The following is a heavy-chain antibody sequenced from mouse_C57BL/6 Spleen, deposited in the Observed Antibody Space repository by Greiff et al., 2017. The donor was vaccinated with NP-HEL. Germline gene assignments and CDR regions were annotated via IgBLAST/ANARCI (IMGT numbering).Heavy chain of an antibody. Sequence: EVMLVESGGGLVQPGGSLSLSCAASGFTFTDYYMSWVRQPPGKALEWLGFIRNKANGYTTEYSASVKGRFTISRDNSPSILYLQMNALRAEDSATYYWARFLGRAMDYWGQGTSVTVSS. V-gene: IGHV7-3*01. CDR3: ARFLGRAMDY. D-gene: IGHD4-1*01. CDR2: IRNKANGYTT. J-gene: IGHJ4*01. CDR1: GFTFTDYY.